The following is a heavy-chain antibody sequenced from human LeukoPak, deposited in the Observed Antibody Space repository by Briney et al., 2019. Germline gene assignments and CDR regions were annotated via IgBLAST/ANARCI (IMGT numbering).Heavy chain of an antibody. D-gene: IGHD6-19*01. J-gene: IGHJ6*02. CDR1: GGSISSYY. CDR3: ARVRAVAPHYYYGMDV. CDR2: IYYSGST. Sequence: SETLSLTCTVSGGSISSYYWGWIQQPPGKGLEWIGYIYYSGSTNYNPSLKSRVTISVDTSKNQFSLKLSSVTAADTAVYYCARVRAVAPHYYYGMDVWGQGTTVTVSS. V-gene: IGHV4-59*01.